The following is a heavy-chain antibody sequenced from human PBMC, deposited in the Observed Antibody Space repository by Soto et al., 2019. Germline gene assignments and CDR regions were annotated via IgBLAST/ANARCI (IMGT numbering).Heavy chain of an antibody. Sequence: EVQLVESGGGLVQPGGSLRLSCAASGFTFSSYERNWVRQAPGKGLEWVSYISSSGSTIYYADSVKGRFTISRDNAKNSLSLQMNSLRAEDTAVYYCARNVGDSSGYYPFYYYYYGMDVWGQGTTVTVSS. CDR2: ISSSGSTI. CDR3: ARNVGDSSGYYPFYYYYYGMDV. J-gene: IGHJ6*02. CDR1: GFTFSSYE. D-gene: IGHD3-22*01. V-gene: IGHV3-48*03.